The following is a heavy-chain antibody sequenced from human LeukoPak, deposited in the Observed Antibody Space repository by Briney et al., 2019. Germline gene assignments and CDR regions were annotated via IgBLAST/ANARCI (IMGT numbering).Heavy chain of an antibody. CDR1: GFTFSSYA. D-gene: IGHD1-20*01. J-gene: IGHJ4*02. CDR3: AKTRGNWNYFDY. CDR2: ISGSGGST. Sequence: GGSLRLSCAASGFTFSSYAMSWVRQAPGKGPEWVSAISGSGGSTYYAGSVKGRFTISRDNSKNTLYLQMNSLRAEDTAVYYCAKTRGNWNYFDYWGQGTLVTVSS. V-gene: IGHV3-23*01.